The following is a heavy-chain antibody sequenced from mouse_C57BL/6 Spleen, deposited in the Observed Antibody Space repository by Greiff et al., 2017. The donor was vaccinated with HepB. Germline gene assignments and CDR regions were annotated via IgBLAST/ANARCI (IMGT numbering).Heavy chain of an antibody. CDR2: INPGSGGT. CDR3: ARGSYFDV. Sequence: QVQLQQSGAELVRPGTSVKVSCKASGYAFTNYLIEWVKQRPGQGLEWIGVINPGSGGTNYNEKFKGKATLTADKSSSTAYMQLSSLTSEDSAVYFCARGSYFDVWGTGTTVTVSS. CDR1: GYAFTNYL. V-gene: IGHV1-54*01. J-gene: IGHJ1*03.